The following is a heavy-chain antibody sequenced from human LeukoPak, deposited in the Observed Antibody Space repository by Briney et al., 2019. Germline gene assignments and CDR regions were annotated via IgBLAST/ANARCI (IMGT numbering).Heavy chain of an antibody. CDR3: AKDLSAVADFYGLDV. D-gene: IGHD6-19*01. Sequence: PGGSLRLSCEASVFTFSTYGIHWVRQAPGKGLEWVAVISYDGSNKYYADSVKGRFTISRDNSKNTLYLQMDSLRAEDTAVYYCAKDLSAVADFYGLDVWGQGTTVTVSS. CDR1: VFTFSTYG. V-gene: IGHV3-30*18. CDR2: ISYDGSNK. J-gene: IGHJ6*02.